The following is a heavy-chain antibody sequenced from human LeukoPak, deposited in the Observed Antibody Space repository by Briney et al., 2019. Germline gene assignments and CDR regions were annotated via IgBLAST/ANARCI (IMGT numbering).Heavy chain of an antibody. CDR2: ISSGSTI. J-gene: IGHJ4*02. CDR1: GFTFSSYE. CDR3: ARESIAVAGAPFDY. V-gene: IGHV3-48*03. D-gene: IGHD6-19*01. Sequence: PGGSLRLSCAASGFTFSSYEMNWVRQAPGKGLEWVSYISSGSTIYDADSVKGRFTISRDNAKNSPYLQMNSLRAEDTAVYYCARESIAVAGAPFDYWGQGTLVTVSS.